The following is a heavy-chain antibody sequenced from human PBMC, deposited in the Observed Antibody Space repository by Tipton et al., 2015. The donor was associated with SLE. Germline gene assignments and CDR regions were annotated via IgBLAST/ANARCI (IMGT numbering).Heavy chain of an antibody. Sequence: SLRLSCAASGFTFSSYWVSWVRQAPGKGLEWVSVIYSGGSTYYADSVKGRFTISRDNSKNTLYLQMNSLRAEDTAVYYCARDRQISAAGTNWGQGTLVTVSS. CDR3: ARDRQISAAGTN. D-gene: IGHD6-13*01. V-gene: IGHV3-53*01. CDR2: IYSGGST. CDR1: GFTFSSYW. J-gene: IGHJ4*02.